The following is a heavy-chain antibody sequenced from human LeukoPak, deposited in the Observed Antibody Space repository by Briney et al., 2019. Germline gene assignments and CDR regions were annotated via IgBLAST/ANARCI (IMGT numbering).Heavy chain of an antibody. D-gene: IGHD6-13*01. V-gene: IGHV5-51*01. CDR3: ARLSSYSSSWYTDAFDI. CDR1: GYSFTSYW. Sequence: GEPLKISCKGSGYSFTSYWIGWVRQMPGKGLEWMGIIYPGDSDTRYSPSFQGQVTISADKSISTAYLQWSSLKASDTAMYYCARLSSYSSSWYTDAFDIWGQGTMVTVSS. CDR2: IYPGDSDT. J-gene: IGHJ3*02.